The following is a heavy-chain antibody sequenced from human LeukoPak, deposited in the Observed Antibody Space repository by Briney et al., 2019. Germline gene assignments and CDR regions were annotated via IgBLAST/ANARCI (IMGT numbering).Heavy chain of an antibody. CDR3: ARNRPSTTVTTSDY. D-gene: IGHD4-17*01. CDR1: AFTFSTYS. Sequence: GGSLRLSCAASAFTFSTYSMNWVRQAPRKGLEWISYISSISTTIYYADSVKGRFTISRDSAKNSLYLQMNSLRAEDTAVYYCARNRPSTTVTTSDYWGQGTLVTVSS. J-gene: IGHJ4*02. V-gene: IGHV3-48*01. CDR2: ISSISTTI.